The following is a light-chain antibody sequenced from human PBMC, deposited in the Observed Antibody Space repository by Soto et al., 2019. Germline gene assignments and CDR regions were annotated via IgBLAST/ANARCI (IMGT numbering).Light chain of an antibody. V-gene: IGKV3-15*01. J-gene: IGKJ1*01. CDR1: QSVSSN. Sequence: EIVMTQSPATLSVSPGERATLSCRASQSVSSNLAWYQQKPGQAPRLLIYGASTRATGIPARFSGSGSGTEFTLTISSLQSEEFADYDCQQYKKWPPAFGQGTKVEIK. CDR2: GAS. CDR3: QQYKKWPPA.